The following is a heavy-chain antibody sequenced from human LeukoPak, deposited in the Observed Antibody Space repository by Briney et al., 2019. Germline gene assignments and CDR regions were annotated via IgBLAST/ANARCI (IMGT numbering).Heavy chain of an antibody. CDR3: ARGQGIAVTFDY. V-gene: IGHV3-23*01. CDR2: ISGSGGST. CDR1: GFTFSSYA. J-gene: IGHJ4*02. D-gene: IGHD6-19*01. Sequence: GGSLRLSCAASGFTFSSYAMSWVRQAPGKGLEWVSAISGSGGSTYYADSVKGRFTISRDNSKNTLYLQMNSLRAEDTAVYYCARGQGIAVTFDYWGQGTLVTVSS.